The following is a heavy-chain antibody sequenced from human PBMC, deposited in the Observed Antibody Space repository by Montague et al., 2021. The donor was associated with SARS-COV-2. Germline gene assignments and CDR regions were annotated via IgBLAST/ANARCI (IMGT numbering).Heavy chain of an antibody. J-gene: IGHJ5*02. CDR3: AGHRNYGDHSLDNWFHP. CDR1: GDSTSCPNCY. V-gene: IGHV4-39*01. Sequence: SETLSLTCTVSGDSTSCPNCYWGWIRQPPGKGLDWIGTIYNSGTTYYNPSLKSRLTISIDTSKNQFSLKLSSATAADTAVYYCAGHRNYGDHSLDNWFHPWGQGTLVTVSS. D-gene: IGHD4-17*01. CDR2: IYNSGTT.